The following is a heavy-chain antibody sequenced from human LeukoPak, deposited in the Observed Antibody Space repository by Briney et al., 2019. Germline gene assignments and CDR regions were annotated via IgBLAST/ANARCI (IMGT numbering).Heavy chain of an antibody. J-gene: IGHJ4*02. Sequence: GGSLRLSCAASGFTFSSYWMSGVRQAPGKGLEWVANIKQDGSEKFYVDSVKGRFTISRDNAKNSLYLQMNSLRTEDTAVYYCARDSDGSGSYHYWGQGTLVAVSS. V-gene: IGHV3-7*01. CDR1: GFTFSSYW. CDR2: IKQDGSEK. D-gene: IGHD3-10*01. CDR3: ARDSDGSGSYHY.